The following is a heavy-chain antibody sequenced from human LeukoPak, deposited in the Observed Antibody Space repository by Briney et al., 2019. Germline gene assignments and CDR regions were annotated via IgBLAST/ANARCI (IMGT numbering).Heavy chain of an antibody. CDR2: ISYDESNK. CDR3: ARDQGHDGTRKYYFDY. Sequence: GRSLRLSCAASGFTFSSYAMHWVRQAPGKGLEWAAVISYDESNKFYADSVKGRFTISRDNSKNTLCLQMNSLRAEDTAVFYCARDQGHDGTRKYYFDYWGQGTLVTVSS. V-gene: IGHV3-30-3*01. CDR1: GFTFSSYA. D-gene: IGHD1-26*01. J-gene: IGHJ4*02.